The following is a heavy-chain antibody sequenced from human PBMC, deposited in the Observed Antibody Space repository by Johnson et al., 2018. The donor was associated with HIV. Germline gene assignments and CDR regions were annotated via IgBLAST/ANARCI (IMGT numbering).Heavy chain of an antibody. J-gene: IGHJ3*02. D-gene: IGHD3-10*01. CDR1: GFSFSDYY. CDR2: ISSSGTNI. V-gene: IGHV3-11*04. CDR3: ARERATLWFRASGAAFDI. Sequence: QVQVLESGGGLVKPGGSLRLSCAASGFSFSDYYMNWVRQAPGKGLEWVSYISSSGTNINYADSVKGRFTISRDNAKNSLYLQMNSLRAEDTAVYYCARERATLWFRASGAAFDIWGQGTMVTVSS.